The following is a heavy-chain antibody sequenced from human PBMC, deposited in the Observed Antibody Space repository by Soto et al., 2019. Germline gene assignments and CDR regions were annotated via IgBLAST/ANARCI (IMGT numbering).Heavy chain of an antibody. CDR1: GGSISSYY. CDR2: IYYSGST. D-gene: IGHD6-19*01. V-gene: IGHV4-59*12. CDR3: ARGIIAVAGRGGYYYGMDV. J-gene: IGHJ6*02. Sequence: PSETLSLTCTVSGGSISSYYWRWIRQPPGKGLEWIGYIYYSGSTNYNPSLKSRVTISVDTSKNQFSLKLSSVTAADTAVYYCARGIIAVAGRGGYYYGMDVWGQGTTVTVSS.